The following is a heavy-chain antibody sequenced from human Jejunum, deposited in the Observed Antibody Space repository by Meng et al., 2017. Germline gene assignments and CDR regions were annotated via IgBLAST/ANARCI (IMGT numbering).Heavy chain of an antibody. CDR2: IYASGST. V-gene: IGHV4-61*02. CDR1: GGSISSGDYY. D-gene: IGHD3-10*01. Sequence: LRLSCTVSGGSISSGDYYWSWIRQPAGKGLEWIGRIYASGSTNYNPSLKSRVTISVDTSKNQFSLKLSSVTAADTAVYYCARGVIPTSSGRGFDYWGQGTLVTVSS. CDR3: ARGVIPTSSGRGFDY. J-gene: IGHJ4*02.